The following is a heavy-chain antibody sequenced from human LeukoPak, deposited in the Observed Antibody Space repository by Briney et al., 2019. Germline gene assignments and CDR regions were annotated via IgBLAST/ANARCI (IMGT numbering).Heavy chain of an antibody. CDR3: AKDYSSGWFYGMDV. D-gene: IGHD6-19*01. CDR1: GFTFSSYA. CDR2: ISGSGGST. Sequence: GGSLRLSCAASGFTFSSYAMSWVRQAPGKGLEWVSAISGSGGSTYYADSVKGRFTISRDNSKNTLYLQMNSLRAEDTAVYYCAKDYSSGWFYGMDVWGQGTTVTVS. J-gene: IGHJ6*02. V-gene: IGHV3-23*01.